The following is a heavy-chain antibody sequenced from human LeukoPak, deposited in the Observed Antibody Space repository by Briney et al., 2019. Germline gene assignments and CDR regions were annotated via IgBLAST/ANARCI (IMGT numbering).Heavy chain of an antibody. CDR3: ATGGDTAMVHYYYYYMDV. CDR1: GFTFSSYA. V-gene: IGHV3-30*04. Sequence: GRSLRLSCAASGFTFSSYAMHWVRQAPGKGLEWVAVISYDGSNKYYADSVKGRFTISRDNSKNTLYLQMNSLRAEDTAVYYCATGGDTAMVHYYYYYMDVWGKGTTVTVSS. J-gene: IGHJ6*03. CDR2: ISYDGSNK. D-gene: IGHD5-18*01.